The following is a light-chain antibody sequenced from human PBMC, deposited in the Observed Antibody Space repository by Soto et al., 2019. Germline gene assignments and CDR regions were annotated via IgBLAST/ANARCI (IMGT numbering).Light chain of an antibody. Sequence: EIVMTQSPATLSVSPGERATLSCRASQSVSSNLAWYQQKPGQAPRLLIYGASTRATGIPARFSGSRSGTEFTLTFSSLQSEDFAVYYWWQHNKWPPWTFGQGTKVEI. V-gene: IGKV3-15*01. J-gene: IGKJ1*01. CDR3: WQHNKWPPWT. CDR1: QSVSSN. CDR2: GAS.